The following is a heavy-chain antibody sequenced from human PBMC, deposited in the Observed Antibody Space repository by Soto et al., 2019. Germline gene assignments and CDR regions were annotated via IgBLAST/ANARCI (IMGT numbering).Heavy chain of an antibody. D-gene: IGHD6-6*01. CDR3: ARERPDGARLDP. Sequence: SETLSLTCTVSGGSISSGDYYWSWIRQPPGKGLEWIGYIYYSGSTYYNPSLKSRVTISVDTSKNQFSLKLSSMTAADTAVYYCARERPDGARLDPWGQGTLVTVSS. CDR1: GGSISSGDYY. CDR2: IYYSGST. J-gene: IGHJ5*02. V-gene: IGHV4-30-4*01.